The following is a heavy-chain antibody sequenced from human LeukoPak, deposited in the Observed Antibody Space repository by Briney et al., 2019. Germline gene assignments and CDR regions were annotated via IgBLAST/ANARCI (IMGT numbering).Heavy chain of an antibody. CDR1: GYTFTGYY. CDR3: ALGAQLERPLNWFAP. Sequence: ASVKVSCKASGYTFTGYYMHWVRQAPGQGLEWMGWINPNSGGTNYAQKFQGRVTMTRDTSISTAYMELSRLRSDDTAVYYCALGAQLERPLNWFAPWGQGTLVTVSS. J-gene: IGHJ5*02. CDR2: INPNSGGT. D-gene: IGHD1-1*01. V-gene: IGHV1-2*02.